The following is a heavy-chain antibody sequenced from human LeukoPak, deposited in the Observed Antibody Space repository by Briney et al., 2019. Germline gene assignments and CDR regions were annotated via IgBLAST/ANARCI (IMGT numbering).Heavy chain of an antibody. CDR2: IYSGGST. J-gene: IGHJ3*01. Sequence: PGGSLRLSCAASGFTFSSYSMNWVRQAPGKGLEWVSVIYSGGSTYYADSVKGRFTISRDNSKNTLSLQMNSLRAEDTAVYYCARATYYFGSGSYYFYAFNFWGQGTMVTVSS. V-gene: IGHV3-53*01. CDR1: GFTFSSYS. D-gene: IGHD3-10*01. CDR3: ARATYYFGSGSYYFYAFNF.